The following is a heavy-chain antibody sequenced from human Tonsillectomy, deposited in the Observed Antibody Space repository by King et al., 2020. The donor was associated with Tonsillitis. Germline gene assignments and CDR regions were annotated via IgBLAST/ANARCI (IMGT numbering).Heavy chain of an antibody. Sequence: VQLVESGGGLVQPGGSLKLSCAASGFTFSGSAMHWVRQASGKGLEWVGRLRSKANIYAPAYAASEKGRFTISRDDLKNTAYLQMNSLKTEDTAVYYCTTPGSVYSSSYDYWGQGTLVTVSS. J-gene: IGHJ4*02. CDR3: TTPGSVYSSSYDY. CDR1: GFTFSGSA. V-gene: IGHV3-73*02. CDR2: LRSKANIYAP. D-gene: IGHD6-6*01.